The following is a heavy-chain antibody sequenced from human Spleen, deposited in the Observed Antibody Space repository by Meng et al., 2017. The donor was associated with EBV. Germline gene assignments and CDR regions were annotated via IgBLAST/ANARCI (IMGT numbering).Heavy chain of an antibody. CDR2: ITTKASNYAT. CDR3: TNLDY. J-gene: IGHJ4*02. Sequence: VRLVGSGGGFVPSGASLRLSCEASGYTFSTSAVHWVRQASGKGLEWVGRITTKASNYATAYVASVEGRFTVSRDDSTNTAYLRMNSLKTEDTAVYYCTNLDYWGQGILVTVSS. CDR1: GYTFSTSA. V-gene: IGHV3-73*01.